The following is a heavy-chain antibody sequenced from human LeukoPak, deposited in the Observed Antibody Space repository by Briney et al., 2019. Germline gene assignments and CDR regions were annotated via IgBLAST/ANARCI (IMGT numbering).Heavy chain of an antibody. CDR3: ARPRGYSYGYFDY. CDR2: INHSGST. Sequence: PSETLSLTCAVYGGSFSGYYWSWIRQPPGKGLEWIGEINHSGSTNYNPSLKSRVTISVDTSKNQFSLKLSSVTAADTAVYYCARPRGYSYGYFDYWGQGTLVTVSS. D-gene: IGHD5-18*01. V-gene: IGHV4-34*01. J-gene: IGHJ4*02. CDR1: GGSFSGYY.